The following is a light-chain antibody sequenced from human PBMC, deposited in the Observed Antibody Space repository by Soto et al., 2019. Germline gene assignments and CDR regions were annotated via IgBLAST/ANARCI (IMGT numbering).Light chain of an antibody. CDR1: SSDVGGYNY. V-gene: IGLV2-14*01. Sequence: QSALTQPASVSGSPGQSITISCTGTSSDVGGYNYVSWYQQHPVKAPKLMIYDVTNRPSGVSDRFSGSKSGNTASLTISGLQAEDEAEYYCISYTSSSTPYVFGTGTKLTVL. CDR3: ISYTSSSTPYV. J-gene: IGLJ1*01. CDR2: DVT.